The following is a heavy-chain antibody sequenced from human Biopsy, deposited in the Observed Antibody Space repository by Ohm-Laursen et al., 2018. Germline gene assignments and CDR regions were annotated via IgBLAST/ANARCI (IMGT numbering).Heavy chain of an antibody. CDR1: GESFNGYY. J-gene: IGHJ5*02. Sequence: SDTLSLTCAVYGESFNGYYWSWIRQTPGKGLEWIGSIYNTETTFYNPSPKSRVTISVDTSTNQFSLKVSSVTAADTALYFCARHPTGFWFDPWGHGTLVTVSS. CDR3: ARHPTGFWFDP. V-gene: IGHV4-34*01. CDR2: IYNTETT.